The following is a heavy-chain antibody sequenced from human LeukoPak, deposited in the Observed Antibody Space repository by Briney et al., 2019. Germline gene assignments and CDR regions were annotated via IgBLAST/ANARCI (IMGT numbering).Heavy chain of an antibody. CDR1: GFTFSSYG. D-gene: IGHD3-9*01. Sequence: GGSLRLSCAASGFTFSSYGMHWVRQAPGKGLEWVAFIRYDGSNKYYADSVKGRFTISRDNSKNTLYLQMNSLRAEDTAVYYCAKDPASYDYDILTGCDYWGQGTLVTVSS. V-gene: IGHV3-30*02. J-gene: IGHJ4*02. CDR2: IRYDGSNK. CDR3: AKDPASYDYDILTGCDY.